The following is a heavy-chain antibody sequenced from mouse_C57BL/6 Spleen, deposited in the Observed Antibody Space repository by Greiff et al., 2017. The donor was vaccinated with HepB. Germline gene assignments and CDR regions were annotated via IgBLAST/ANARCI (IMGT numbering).Heavy chain of an antibody. V-gene: IGHV1-15*01. D-gene: IGHD2-3*01. CDR3: TRFDDGYYGGYFDY. Sequence: VQRVESGAELVRPGASVTLSCKASGYTFTDYEMHWVKQTPVHGLEWIGAIDPETGGTAYNQKFKGKAILTADKSSSTAYMELRSLTSEDSAVYYCTRFDDGYYGGYFDYWGQGTTLTVSS. J-gene: IGHJ2*01. CDR1: GYTFTDYE. CDR2: IDPETGGT.